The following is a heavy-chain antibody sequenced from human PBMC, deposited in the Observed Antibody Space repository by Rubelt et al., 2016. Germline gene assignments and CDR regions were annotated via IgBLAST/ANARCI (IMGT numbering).Heavy chain of an antibody. CDR3: ARCRRAGGAVAGTWDY. Sequence: QVQLVQSGAEVKKAGASVKVSCKASGYTFTSYAMHWVRQAPGQRLEWIGWINAGNGNTKYSQKFQGRVTSTSDTSASAAYMELSSLRSEDTAVYYCARCRRAGGAVAGTWDYWGQGTLVTVSS. J-gene: IGHJ4*02. CDR2: INAGNGNT. D-gene: IGHD6-19*01. V-gene: IGHV1-3*01. CDR1: GYTFTSYA.